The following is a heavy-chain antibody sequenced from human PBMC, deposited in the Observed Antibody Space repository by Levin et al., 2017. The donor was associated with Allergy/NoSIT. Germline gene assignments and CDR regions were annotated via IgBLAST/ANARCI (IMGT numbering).Heavy chain of an antibody. D-gene: IGHD3-22*01. V-gene: IGHV5-51*01. CDR1: GYSFTSYW. Sequence: GESLKISCKGSGYSFTSYWIAWVRQVPGKGLEWMGIIYPGGSDTSYSPSFQGQVTISADNSISTAYLQWSSLKASDTAIYYCARRGYYDSGGNNNWFDPWGLGTLVTVSS. CDR3: ARRGYYDSGGNNNWFDP. CDR2: IYPGGSDT. J-gene: IGHJ5*02.